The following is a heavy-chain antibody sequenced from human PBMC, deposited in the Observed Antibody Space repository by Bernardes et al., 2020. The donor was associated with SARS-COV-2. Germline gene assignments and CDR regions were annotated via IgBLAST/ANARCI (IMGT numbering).Heavy chain of an antibody. CDR2: ISYDGSNK. D-gene: IGHD2-2*01. J-gene: IGHJ5*02. CDR1: GFTFSSYA. Sequence: GGSLRLSCAASGFTFSSYAMHWVRQAPGKGLEWVAVISYDGSNKYYADSVKGRFTISRDNSKNTLYLQMNSLRAEDTAVYYCARDPSNAWCSSTSCLFNWFDPWGQGTLVTVSS. V-gene: IGHV3-30*04. CDR3: ARDPSNAWCSSTSCLFNWFDP.